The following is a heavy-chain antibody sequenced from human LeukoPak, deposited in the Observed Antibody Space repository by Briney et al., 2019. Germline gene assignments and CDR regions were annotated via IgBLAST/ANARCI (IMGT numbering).Heavy chain of an antibody. CDR2: ISSSGCTI. CDR3: ARAALLFYGSGSYGYYFDY. CDR1: GFTFSDYY. D-gene: IGHD3-10*01. V-gene: IGHV3-11*01. J-gene: IGHJ4*02. Sequence: GGSLRLSCAASGFTFSDYYLRWIRQAPGKGLEWVSYISSSGCTIYYADSVKGRVTISRDNAKNSLYLQMNSLRAEDTAVYYCARAALLFYGSGSYGYYFDYWGQGTLVTVSS.